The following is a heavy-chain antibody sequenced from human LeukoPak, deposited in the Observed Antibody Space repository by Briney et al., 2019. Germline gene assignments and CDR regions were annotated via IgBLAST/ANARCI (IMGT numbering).Heavy chain of an antibody. Sequence: GGSLRLSCAAYGFTVSSNYMSWVGQAQGKGMEWLSVIYSGGRKYYEDSVKGRFTTSRDNSKKKLDLQMNSLRAEDTAVYYCARVRGDYFDYWGQGTLVTVSS. J-gene: IGHJ4*02. CDR2: IYSGGRK. V-gene: IGHV3-66*01. D-gene: IGHD3-10*01. CDR1: GFTVSSNY. CDR3: ARVRGDYFDY.